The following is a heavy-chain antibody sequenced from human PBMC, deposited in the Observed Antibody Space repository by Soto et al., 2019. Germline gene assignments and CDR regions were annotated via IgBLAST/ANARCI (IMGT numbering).Heavy chain of an antibody. D-gene: IGHD7-27*01. CDR3: AKSAATGKSDGRDV. J-gene: IGHJ6*02. Sequence: EVELLQSGGGLVQPGGSLRLSCAASGSALSTYIMTWVRQAPGKGLEWVSSMTGSSGNTYYADSVRGRFTTSRDNSRTTLYLQMDSLRADDTAVYYCAKSAATGKSDGRDVWGQWTTVAVSS. CDR2: MTGSSGNT. V-gene: IGHV3-23*01. CDR1: GSALSTYI.